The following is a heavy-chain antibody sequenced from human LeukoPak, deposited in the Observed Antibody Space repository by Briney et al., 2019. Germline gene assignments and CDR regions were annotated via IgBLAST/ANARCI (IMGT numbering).Heavy chain of an antibody. CDR3: ARDPYYYDSSGYYYGIYYYYYGMDV. CDR1: GGSISSGSYY. D-gene: IGHD3-22*01. Sequence: SETLSLTCTVSGGSISSGSYYWSWIRQPAGKGLEWIGRIYTSGSTNYNPSLKSRVTISVDTSKNQFSLKLSSVTAADTAVYYCARDPYYYDSSGYYYGIYYYYYGMDVWGQGTTVTVSS. V-gene: IGHV4-61*02. CDR2: IYTSGST. J-gene: IGHJ6*02.